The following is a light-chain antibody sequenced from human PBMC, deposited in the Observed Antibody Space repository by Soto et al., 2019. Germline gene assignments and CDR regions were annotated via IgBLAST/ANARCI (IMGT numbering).Light chain of an antibody. Sequence: ENVLTQSPGILSLSPGERTTLSCRASQSVSSNFLAWYQQKPGQAPRLLIYGASSRATGIPDRFSGSGSGTDFTLTISRLEPEDFAVYYCPPYGSSPRTFGQGTKVEIK. CDR3: PPYGSSPRT. J-gene: IGKJ1*01. CDR1: QSVSSNF. V-gene: IGKV3-20*01. CDR2: GAS.